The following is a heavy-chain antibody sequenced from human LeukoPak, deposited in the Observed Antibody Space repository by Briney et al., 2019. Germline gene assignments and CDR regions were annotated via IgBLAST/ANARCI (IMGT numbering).Heavy chain of an antibody. Sequence: KSSETLSLTCTVSGGSISTYYWNWIRQSPGKGLEWIGNIYYSGSTNYNPSLKSRVTISVDTSKNQFSLKLSSVTAADTAVYYCARLEWELNFDYWGQGTLVTVSS. J-gene: IGHJ4*02. CDR1: GGSISTYY. V-gene: IGHV4-59*08. D-gene: IGHD1-26*01. CDR2: IYYSGST. CDR3: ARLEWELNFDY.